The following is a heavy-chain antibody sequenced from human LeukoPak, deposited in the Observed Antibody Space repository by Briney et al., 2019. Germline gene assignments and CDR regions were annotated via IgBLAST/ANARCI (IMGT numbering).Heavy chain of an antibody. CDR1: GFTFSSYW. CDR3: ARDRNTGSSYENLFEY. J-gene: IGHJ4*02. Sequence: GGSLRLSCAASGFTFSSYWMHWVRQAPGRGLVWVSRINSDGSSTSYADSVKGRFTISRDNAKNMLYLQVNSLRAEDTSVYYCARDRNTGSSYENLFEYWGQGSLVTVSS. CDR2: INSDGSST. V-gene: IGHV3-74*01. D-gene: IGHD1-26*01.